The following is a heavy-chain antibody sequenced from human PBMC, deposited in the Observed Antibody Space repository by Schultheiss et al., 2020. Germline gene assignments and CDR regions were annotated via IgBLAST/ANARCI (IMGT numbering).Heavy chain of an antibody. Sequence: SQTLSLTCTVSGGSISSGGYYWSWIRQHPGKGLEWIGYIYYSGSTYYNPSLKSRVTISVDTSKNQFSLKLSSVTAADTAVYYCARTYYYDSSGLWGAFDIWGQGTMVTVSS. CDR2: IYYSGST. V-gene: IGHV4-31*03. D-gene: IGHD3-22*01. CDR1: GGSISSGGYY. CDR3: ARTYYYDSSGLWGAFDI. J-gene: IGHJ3*02.